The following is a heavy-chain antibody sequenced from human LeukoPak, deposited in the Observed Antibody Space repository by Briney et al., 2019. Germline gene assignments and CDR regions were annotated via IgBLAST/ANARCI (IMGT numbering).Heavy chain of an antibody. V-gene: IGHV1-69*06. D-gene: IGHD6-13*01. CDR2: IIPIFGTA. Sequence: SVKVSCKASGGTFSSYAISWVRQAPGQGLEWMGGIIPIFGTANYAQKFQGRVAITADKSTSTAYMELSSLRSEDTAVYYCASTGYSSSWPNYYFDYWGQGTLVTVSS. J-gene: IGHJ4*02. CDR3: ASTGYSSSWPNYYFDY. CDR1: GGTFSSYA.